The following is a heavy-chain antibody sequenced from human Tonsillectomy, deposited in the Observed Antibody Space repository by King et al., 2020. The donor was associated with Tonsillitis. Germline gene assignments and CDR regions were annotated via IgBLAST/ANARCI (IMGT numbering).Heavy chain of an antibody. J-gene: IGHJ4*02. CDR2: IRYEGSEK. CDR1: GFTFTRYG. CDR3: AKGDVGTLDFFDY. D-gene: IGHD3-16*01. V-gene: IGHV3-30*02. Sequence: VQLVESGGGVVQPGGSLRLSCAASGFTFTRYGVPGVRQAPGWGLEGVAFIRYEGSEKYYADSVKGRFTVSRDNPKNTLFLQINSLSAEDTAVYYCAKGDVGTLDFFDYWGQGTLVTVSS.